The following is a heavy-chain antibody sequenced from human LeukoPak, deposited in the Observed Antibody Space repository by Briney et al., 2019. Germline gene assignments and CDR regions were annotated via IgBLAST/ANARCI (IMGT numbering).Heavy chain of an antibody. CDR3: AKEIRDTSGYYGWLDP. CDR2: ISGSGDNT. Sequence: QPGGSLILSCAASGFTFSTYAMSWVRQAPGRGLEWVSSISGSGDNTYYADSVKGRFTVSRDNSKDTVDLQLNSLRAEDTALYYCAKEIRDTSGYYGWLDPWGQGTLVTVSS. D-gene: IGHD3-3*01. V-gene: IGHV3-23*01. CDR1: GFTFSTYA. J-gene: IGHJ5*02.